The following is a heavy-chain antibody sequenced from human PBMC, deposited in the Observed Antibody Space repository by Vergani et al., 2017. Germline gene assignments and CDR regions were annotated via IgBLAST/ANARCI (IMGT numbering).Heavy chain of an antibody. V-gene: IGHV4-4*07. CDR1: GGSISSYY. CDR2: IYTSGST. Sequence: QVQLQESGPGLVKPSETLSLTCTVPGGSISSYYWSWIRQPAGKGLEWIGRIYTSGSTNYNPSLKSRVTMSVDTSKNQFSLKLSSVTAADTAVYYCARAVRGDYDILTGYYFHWYFDLWGRGTLVTVSS. J-gene: IGHJ2*01. CDR3: ARAVRGDYDILTGYYFHWYFDL. D-gene: IGHD3-9*01.